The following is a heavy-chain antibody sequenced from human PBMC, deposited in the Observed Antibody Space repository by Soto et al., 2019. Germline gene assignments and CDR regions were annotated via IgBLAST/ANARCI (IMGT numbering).Heavy chain of an antibody. Sequence: QVQLQESGPGLVKPSETLSLTCTVSGDSISRYYWSWIRLSPGKGLEWIGYIYYSGETNYNPSVKSRVTISVDRTNYQFSLKLSSVTAADTAVYCCARDQGGEFLKGSGMDVWGQGTTVTVSS. V-gene: IGHV4-59*01. J-gene: IGHJ6*02. CDR1: GDSISRYY. CDR3: ARDQGGEFLKGSGMDV. CDR2: IYYSGET. D-gene: IGHD3-10*01.